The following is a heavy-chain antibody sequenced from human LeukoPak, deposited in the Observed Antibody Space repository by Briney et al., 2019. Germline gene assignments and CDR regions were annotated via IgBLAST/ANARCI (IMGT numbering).Heavy chain of an antibody. CDR3: ARDSSGSLDY. Sequence: GGSLRLSCAASGFSFGGYTMHWVRQAPGKGLEWVSLISWNGYSTSYGDSVKGRFTISRDNNKNSLYLQMNGLRTEDTALYYCARDSSGSLDYWGQGTLVTVSS. D-gene: IGHD1-26*01. CDR1: GFSFGGYT. V-gene: IGHV3-43*01. CDR2: ISWNGYST. J-gene: IGHJ4*02.